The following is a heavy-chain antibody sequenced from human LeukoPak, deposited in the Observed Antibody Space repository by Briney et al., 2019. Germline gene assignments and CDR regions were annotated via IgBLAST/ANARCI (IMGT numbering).Heavy chain of an antibody. CDR1: ELTFSGYW. CDR3: ARGESSSWYD. Sequence: PGGSLRLSCAASELTFSGYWMHWVRQAPGKGLVWVSGMNSDGSSIVYADSVKGRFTISRDNAKNTLYLQMNSLRAEDTAVYYCARGESSSWYDWGQGTLVTVSS. V-gene: IGHV3-74*01. CDR2: MNSDGSSI. J-gene: IGHJ4*02. D-gene: IGHD6-13*01.